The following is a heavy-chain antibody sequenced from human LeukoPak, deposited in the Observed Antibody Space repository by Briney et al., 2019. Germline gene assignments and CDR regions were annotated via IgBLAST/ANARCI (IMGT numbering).Heavy chain of an antibody. J-gene: IGHJ4*02. D-gene: IGHD2-15*01. V-gene: IGHV1-2*02. CDR1: GYXFTGYY. CDR2: IYPNSGGT. CDR3: ARYRDNCSGGSCYFYFDY. Sequence: ASVKVSCKASGYXFTGYYIHWVRQAPGQGLEWMGWIYPNSGGTNYAQKFQGRVTMTRDTSIRTAYMELSRLRSDDTAVYYCARYRDNCSGGSCYFYFDYWGQGTLVTVSS.